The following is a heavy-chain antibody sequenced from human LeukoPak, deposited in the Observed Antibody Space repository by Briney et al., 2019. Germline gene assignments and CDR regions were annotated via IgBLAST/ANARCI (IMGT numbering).Heavy chain of an antibody. V-gene: IGHV3-74*01. CDR1: GFTFSNYW. Sequence: GGSLRLSCAASGFTFSNYWMHWVRQAPGKGLVWISRTNSDGSSTSYADSVKGRFTISRDNAKNTLSLQMNSLRAEDTAIYYCARVNWELTTEDYWGQGTLVTVSS. CDR2: TNSDGSST. CDR3: ARVNWELTTEDY. J-gene: IGHJ4*02. D-gene: IGHD4-11*01.